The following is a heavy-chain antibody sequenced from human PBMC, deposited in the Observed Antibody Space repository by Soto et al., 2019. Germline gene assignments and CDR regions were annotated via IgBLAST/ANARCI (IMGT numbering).Heavy chain of an antibody. V-gene: IGHV1-69*02. CDR3: ARGRYYYDISGSFDY. CDR1: GGTFSSYT. CDR2: IIPILGIS. J-gene: IGHJ4*02. Sequence: QVQLVQSGAVVKEPGSSVKVSCKASGGTFSSYTFSWVRQAPGQGLEWMGRIIPILGISNYAQNFQGRVTITADKSTSTAYMELSTLRSEDTAVYYCARGRYYYDISGSFDYWGQGTLVSVSS. D-gene: IGHD3-22*01.